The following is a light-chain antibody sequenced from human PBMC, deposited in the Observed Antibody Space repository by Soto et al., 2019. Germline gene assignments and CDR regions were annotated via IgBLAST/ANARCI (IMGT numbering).Light chain of an antibody. J-gene: IGKJ5*01. CDR2: GAS. CDR3: QQYTKWPSGT. Sequence: EIVMTQSPAALSVSPGERATLSCRASQSVTTNLAWYQQKPGQAPRLLIYGASTRATGIPARFSGSGSGTEFTLTISSLQSEDFAVYYYQQYTKWPSGTFGQGTRLE. CDR1: QSVTTN. V-gene: IGKV3-15*01.